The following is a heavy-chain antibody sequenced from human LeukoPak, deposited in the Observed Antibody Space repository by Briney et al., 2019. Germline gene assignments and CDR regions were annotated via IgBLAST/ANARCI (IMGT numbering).Heavy chain of an antibody. J-gene: IGHJ4*02. V-gene: IGHV3-30*02. CDR3: AKNRDSSDYPRDFDF. CDR1: GFTFSSYE. CDR2: IRHDGSYQ. D-gene: IGHD3-22*01. Sequence: PGGSLRLSCAASGFTFSSYEMNWVRQTPGKGLEWVAFIRHDGSYQQYADSVKGRFTVSRDNSKDIVYLQMNSLRTEDTAVYYCAKNRDSSDYPRDFDFWGQGTLVTVSS.